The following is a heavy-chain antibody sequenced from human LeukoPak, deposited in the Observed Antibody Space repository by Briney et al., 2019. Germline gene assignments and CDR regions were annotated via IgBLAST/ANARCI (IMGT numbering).Heavy chain of an antibody. CDR2: IYSGGST. V-gene: IGHV3-53*01. J-gene: IGHJ4*02. Sequence: GGSLRLSCAASGFTVSSNYMSWVRRAPGKGLEWVSVIYSGGSTYYADSVKGRFTISRDNSKNTLYLQMNSLRAEDTAVYYCARDLGSGYYYPFEYWGQGTLVTVSS. D-gene: IGHD3-22*01. CDR1: GFTVSSNY. CDR3: ARDLGSGYYYPFEY.